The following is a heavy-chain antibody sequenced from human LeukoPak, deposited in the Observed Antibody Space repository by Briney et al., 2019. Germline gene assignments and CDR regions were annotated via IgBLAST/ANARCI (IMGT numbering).Heavy chain of an antibody. Sequence: SVKVSCKASRGTFSSYAISWVRQAPGQGLEWMGEIIPIFGTANYAQKFQGRVTITADESTSTAYMELSSLRSEDTAVYYCARGRVNVLWFGELLHWGQGTLVTVSS. V-gene: IGHV1-69*13. CDR1: RGTFSSYA. CDR3: ARGRVNVLWFGELLH. CDR2: IIPIFGTA. D-gene: IGHD3-10*01. J-gene: IGHJ4*02.